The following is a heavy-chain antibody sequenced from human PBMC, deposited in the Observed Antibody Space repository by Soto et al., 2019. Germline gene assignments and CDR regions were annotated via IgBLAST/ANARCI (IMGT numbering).Heavy chain of an antibody. Sequence: ASVKVSCKASGYTFTSYYMHWVRQAPGQGLEWMGIINPSGGSTSYAQKFQGRVTMTRDTSTGTVYMELSSLRSEDTAVYYCARDRTYYDFWSGHMDVWGQGTTVTVS. D-gene: IGHD3-3*01. CDR3: ARDRTYYDFWSGHMDV. J-gene: IGHJ6*02. CDR2: INPSGGST. V-gene: IGHV1-46*01. CDR1: GYTFTSYY.